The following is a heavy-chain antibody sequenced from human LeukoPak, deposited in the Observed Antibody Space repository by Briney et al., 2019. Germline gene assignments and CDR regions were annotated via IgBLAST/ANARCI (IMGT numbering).Heavy chain of an antibody. CDR3: AREWALPGAYYMDV. CDR2: ISSDGSST. CDR1: GFTFRTYW. J-gene: IGHJ6*03. D-gene: IGHD1-26*01. Sequence: GGSLRLSCAASGFTFRTYWRHGVRQVPGRGLVWVSRISSDGSSTIYADSVKGRFTISRDNANNTLYLQMNSLRGEDTAVYYCAREWALPGAYYMDVWGKGTTVTVSS. V-gene: IGHV3-74*01.